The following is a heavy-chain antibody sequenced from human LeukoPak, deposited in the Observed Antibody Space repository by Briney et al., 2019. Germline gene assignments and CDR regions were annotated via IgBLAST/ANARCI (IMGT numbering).Heavy chain of an antibody. J-gene: IGHJ6*03. D-gene: IGHD3-16*01. CDR3: AKSWGHTRPYYNYMDV. V-gene: IGHV3-23*01. CDR2: IGYRGGSI. CDR1: GFAFSSYA. Sequence: GGSLRLSCAASGFAFSSYAMSWVRQAPGKGLEWVSIIGYRGGSIYYAYSVQGRFTISRDNSKNTLSLQMNGLRPEDTAVYYCAKSWGHTRPYYNYMDVWGKGTTVTVSS.